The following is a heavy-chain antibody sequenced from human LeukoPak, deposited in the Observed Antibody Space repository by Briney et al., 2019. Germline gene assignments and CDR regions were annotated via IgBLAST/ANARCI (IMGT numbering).Heavy chain of an antibody. Sequence: ASVKVSCKASGYTFTGYYMHWVRQAPGQGLEWMGWINPNSGRTNYAQKFQGRVTMTRDTSISTAYMELSRLRSDDTAVYYCAREYSGSDSGGHFDYWGQGTLVTVSS. V-gene: IGHV1-2*02. D-gene: IGHD5-12*01. CDR2: INPNSGRT. CDR3: AREYSGSDSGGHFDY. CDR1: GYTFTGYY. J-gene: IGHJ4*02.